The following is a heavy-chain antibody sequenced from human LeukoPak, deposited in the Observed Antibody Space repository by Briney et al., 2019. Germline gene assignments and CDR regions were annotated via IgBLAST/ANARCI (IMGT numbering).Heavy chain of an antibody. CDR2: IIPIFGTA. D-gene: IGHD3-9*01. V-gene: IGHV1-69*06. CDR1: GGTFTSYA. J-gene: IGHJ4*02. CDR3: VRTNRYFDWLLFFDY. Sequence: SVKVSCKASGGTFTSYAISWVRQAPGQGLEWMGGIIPIFGTANYAQKFQGRVTITADKSTSTAYMELSSLRSEDTAVYYCVRTNRYFDWLLFFDYWGQGTLVTVSS.